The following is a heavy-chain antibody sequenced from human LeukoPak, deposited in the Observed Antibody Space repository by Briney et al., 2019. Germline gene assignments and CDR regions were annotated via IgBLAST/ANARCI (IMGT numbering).Heavy chain of an antibody. J-gene: IGHJ4*02. CDR1: GFTFSDYS. CDR3: ARDYKYAFDN. Sequence: GGSLRLSCAASGFTFSDYSMNWVRQAPGKGLEWISYIGIDSGNTNYADSVKGRFTISGDKAKNSLYLQMNSLRVEDTAVYYCARDYKYAFDNWGQGTLVTVSS. V-gene: IGHV3-48*01. D-gene: IGHD5-24*01. CDR2: IGIDSGNT.